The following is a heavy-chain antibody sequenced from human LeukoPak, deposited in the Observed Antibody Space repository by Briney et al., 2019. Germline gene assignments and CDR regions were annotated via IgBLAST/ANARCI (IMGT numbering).Heavy chain of an antibody. CDR3: ARDQEGFDY. J-gene: IGHJ4*02. CDR2: IYPRDGST. Sequence: ASVKVSCQASGYTFTSNYVHWVRQAPGQGLEWVGMIYPRDGSTSYAQKFQGRVIVSRDTSTSTVHMELSGLRSEDTAVYYCARDQEGFDYWAREPWSPSPQ. CDR1: GYTFTSNY. V-gene: IGHV1-46*01.